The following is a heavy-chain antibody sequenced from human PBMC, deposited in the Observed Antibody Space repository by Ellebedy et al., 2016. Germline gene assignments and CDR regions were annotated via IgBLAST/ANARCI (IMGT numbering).Heavy chain of an antibody. CDR3: AHRTTVTSVDY. D-gene: IGHD4-11*01. J-gene: IGHJ4*02. Sequence: SGPTLVKPTQTLTLTCTFSGFSLTTNAVVVGWVRQPPGKALEWLAFTYGNDDKRYSPSLTSRLTITRDTSKNQVLLTMTNMDPADTGTYYCAHRTTVTSVDYWGQGIQVTVSS. CDR2: TYGNDDK. V-gene: IGHV2-5*01. CDR1: GFSLTTNAVV.